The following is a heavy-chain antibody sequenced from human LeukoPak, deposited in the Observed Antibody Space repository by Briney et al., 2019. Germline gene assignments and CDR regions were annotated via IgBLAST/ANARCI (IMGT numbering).Heavy chain of an antibody. CDR1: GFTFSSYA. CDR2: ISYDGSNK. V-gene: IGHV3-30-3*01. J-gene: IGHJ6*02. Sequence: GGSLRLSCAASGFTFSSYAMHWVRQAPGKGLEWVAAISYDGSNKYYADSVKGRFTISRDNSKNTLYLQMNSLRAEDTAVYYCARGGYYYGSGSYQPRPYYYYGMDVWGQGTTVTVSS. D-gene: IGHD3-10*01. CDR3: ARGGYYYGSGSYQPRPYYYYGMDV.